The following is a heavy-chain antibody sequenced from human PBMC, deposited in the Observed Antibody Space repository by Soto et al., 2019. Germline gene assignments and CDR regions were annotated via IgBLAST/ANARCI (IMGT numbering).Heavy chain of an antibody. CDR3: ASTIAAAYFRGSKNWFDP. D-gene: IGHD6-13*01. V-gene: IGHV1-8*01. CDR1: GYTFTSYD. CDR2: MNPNSGNT. J-gene: IGHJ5*02. Sequence: ASVKVSCKASGYTFTSYDINWVRQATGQGLEWMGWMNPNSGNTGYAQKFQGRVTMTRNTSISTAYMELSSLRSEDTAVYYCASTIAAAYFRGSKNWFDPWGQGTLVTVYS.